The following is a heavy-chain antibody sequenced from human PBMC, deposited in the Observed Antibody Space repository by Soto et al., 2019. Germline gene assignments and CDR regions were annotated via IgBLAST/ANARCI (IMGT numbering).Heavy chain of an antibody. V-gene: IGHV3-11*01. CDR3: ARAVVISPSFDP. CDR1: GFTFSDYY. J-gene: IGHJ5*02. Sequence: GGSLRLSCAASGFTFSDYYMSWIRQAPGKGLEWVSYISSSGSTIYYADSVKGRFTISRDNAKNSLYLQMNSLRAEGTAVYYCARAVVISPSFDPWGQGTLVTVSS. CDR2: ISSSGSTI. D-gene: IGHD3-22*01.